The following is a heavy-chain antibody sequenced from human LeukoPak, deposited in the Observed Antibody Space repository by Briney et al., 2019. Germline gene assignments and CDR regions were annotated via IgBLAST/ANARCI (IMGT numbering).Heavy chain of an antibody. CDR1: GGTFSSYA. CDR3: ARPSFPSWTVLHYYYYYMDV. J-gene: IGHJ6*03. V-gene: IGHV1-69*13. CDR2: IIPIFGTA. Sequence: ASVKVSCKASGGTFSSYAISWVRQAPGQGLEWMGGIIPIFGTANYAQKFQGRVTITADESTSTAYMELSSLRSEDTAVYYCARPSFPSWTVLHYYYYYMDVWGKGTTVTVSS. D-gene: IGHD2-15*01.